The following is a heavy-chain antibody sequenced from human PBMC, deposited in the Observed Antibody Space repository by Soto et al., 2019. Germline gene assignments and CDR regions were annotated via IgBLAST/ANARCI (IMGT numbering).Heavy chain of an antibody. CDR3: ARDPSPYTSGWYGIDF. CDR1: GFMFSAYA. Sequence: GGFLRLSCAASGFMFSAYAILWGRQAPGKGLEWVAAISYDGTNKYYADSIKGRFTISRDNSANTLFLQVNSLRREDTAMYYCARDPSPYTSGWYGIDFWGHGTLVTVSS. D-gene: IGHD6-19*01. CDR2: ISYDGTNK. V-gene: IGHV3-30*04. J-gene: IGHJ4*01.